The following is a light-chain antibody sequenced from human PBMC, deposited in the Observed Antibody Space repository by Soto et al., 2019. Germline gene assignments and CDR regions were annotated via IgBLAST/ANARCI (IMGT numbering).Light chain of an antibody. CDR1: QTISTY. CDR3: QQSHGIPYT. J-gene: IGKJ2*01. CDR2: AAS. Sequence: DIQMTQSPSSLSASVGDRVTITCRASQTISTYLNWYQQKPGKAPKLLTYAASTLQSGVPSRFSGSGSGTDFTLTINSLQPEDFATYYCQQSHGIPYTFGQGTKLEIK. V-gene: IGKV1-39*01.